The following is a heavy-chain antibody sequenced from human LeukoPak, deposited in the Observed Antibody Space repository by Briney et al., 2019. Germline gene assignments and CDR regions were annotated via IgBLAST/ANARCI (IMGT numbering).Heavy chain of an antibody. V-gene: IGHV3-30*03. D-gene: IGHD6-19*01. CDR3: AREATWGQWYFDH. CDR2: IASDGGAK. CDR1: GFSFSNHG. Sequence: TSLRLSCVASGFSFSNHGMHWVRQAPGKGLEWVSVIASDGGAKFYADSVKGRFTLSRDNPKNMFFLQMNPLTIEDTAIYYCAREATWGQWYFDHWGQGTPVTVSS. J-gene: IGHJ4*02.